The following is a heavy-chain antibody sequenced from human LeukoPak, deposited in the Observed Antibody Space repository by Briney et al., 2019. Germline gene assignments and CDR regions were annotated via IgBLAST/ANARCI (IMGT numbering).Heavy chain of an antibody. Sequence: SETLSLTCTVSGGSISSYYWSWIRQPAGKGLEWIGRIYTSGSTYYNPSLKSRVTISVDRSKNQFSLKLSSVTAADTAVYYCARASEDTAMDPYYYYGMDVWGQGTTVTVSS. CDR3: ARASEDTAMDPYYYYGMDV. V-gene: IGHV4-4*07. J-gene: IGHJ6*02. D-gene: IGHD5-18*01. CDR2: IYTSGST. CDR1: GGSISSYY.